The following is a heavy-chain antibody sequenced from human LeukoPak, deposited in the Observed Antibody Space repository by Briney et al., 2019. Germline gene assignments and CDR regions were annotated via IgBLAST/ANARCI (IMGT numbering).Heavy chain of an antibody. CDR3: VKEHNSGWYRVAYY. V-gene: IGHV3-74*01. D-gene: IGHD6-19*01. Sequence: GGSLRLSCAASGFSFNSDWMHWVRQAPGKGLVWVSRINSDGSSTTYADSVKGRFTISRDNAKNTPYLQMNTLGAEDTAVYYCVKEHNSGWYRVAYYWGQGTLVTVSS. J-gene: IGHJ4*02. CDR2: INSDGSST. CDR1: GFSFNSDW.